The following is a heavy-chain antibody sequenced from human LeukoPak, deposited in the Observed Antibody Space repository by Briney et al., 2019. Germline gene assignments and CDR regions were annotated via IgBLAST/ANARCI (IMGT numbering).Heavy chain of an antibody. CDR1: GLSPSTYD. D-gene: IGHD6-19*01. J-gene: IGHJ3*02. Sequence: GGSLRLSCAASGLSPSTYDMHGVRQATAEGLEWVSGICKSGYTYYVGSVKGRFTIHRDNAKNSLYIQMTSLRSGGTGVCYCARDPSGWYGVYGAFDIWGQGTMVTVSS. V-gene: IGHV3-13*04. CDR3: ARDPSGWYGVYGAFDI. CDR2: ICKSGYT.